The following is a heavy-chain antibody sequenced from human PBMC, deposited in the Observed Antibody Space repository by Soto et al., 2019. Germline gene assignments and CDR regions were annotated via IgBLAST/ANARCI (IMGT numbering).Heavy chain of an antibody. CDR1: GFTFSDHY. CDR3: AREAYDFWSGYSGDWFDP. J-gene: IGHJ5*02. D-gene: IGHD3-3*01. Sequence: EVQLVESGGGLVQPGGSLRLSCAACGFTFSDHYMDWVRQAPGKGLEWVGRTRNKANSYTTEYAASVKGRFTISRDDSKNSLYLQMNSLKTEDTAVYYCAREAYDFWSGYSGDWFDPWGQGTLVTVSS. CDR2: TRNKANSYTT. V-gene: IGHV3-72*01.